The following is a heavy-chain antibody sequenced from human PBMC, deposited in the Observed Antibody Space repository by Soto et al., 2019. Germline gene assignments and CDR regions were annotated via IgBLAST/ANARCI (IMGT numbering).Heavy chain of an antibody. CDR3: AATPRY. J-gene: IGHJ4*02. V-gene: IGHV4-61*01. Sequence: SETLSLTCTVAGGSISNRSYYWGWIRQPPGKGLEWIGYISNSGSTNYNPSLESRVTISVETSKNQISLNLIFVTAADTAVYYCAATPRYWGQGTLVTVSS. CDR1: GGSISNRSYY. CDR2: ISNSGST.